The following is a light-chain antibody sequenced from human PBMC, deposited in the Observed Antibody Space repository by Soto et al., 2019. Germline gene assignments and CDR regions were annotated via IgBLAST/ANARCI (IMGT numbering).Light chain of an antibody. CDR1: QSIGNN. CDR2: SAS. J-gene: IGKJ1*01. Sequence: DIRMTQSPVSLSASVGDRVTITCRASQSIGNNLNWYQQKSGEVPKLLIYSASSLQSGVPSRFSGSGSGTDFTLTISSLQPEDFATYYCQQSYSTPRTFGQGTKVDNK. CDR3: QQSYSTPRT. V-gene: IGKV1-39*01.